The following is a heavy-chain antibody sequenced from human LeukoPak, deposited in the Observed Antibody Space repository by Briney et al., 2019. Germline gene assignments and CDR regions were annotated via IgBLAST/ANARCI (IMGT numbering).Heavy chain of an antibody. J-gene: IGHJ4*02. CDR3: AGGPYSGYYFY. D-gene: IGHD3-22*01. Sequence: PSETLSLTCAVYGGSFSGYYWSWIRQPPGKGLEWIGEINHSGSTNYNPSLKSRVTISVDTSKNQFSLKLSSVTAADTAVYYCAGGPYSGYYFYWGQGTLVTVSS. CDR1: GGSFSGYY. CDR2: INHSGST. V-gene: IGHV4-34*01.